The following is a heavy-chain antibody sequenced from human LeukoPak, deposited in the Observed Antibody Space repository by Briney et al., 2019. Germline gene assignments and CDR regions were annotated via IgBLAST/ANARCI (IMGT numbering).Heavy chain of an antibody. D-gene: IGHD3-22*01. Sequence: GGSLRLSCAASGFTFSSYGRHWVRQAPGKGLEWVAFIRYDGSNKYYADSVKGRFTISRDNSKNTLYLQMNSLRAEDTAVYYCAKDYYYYDSSGYPIEFDYWGQGTLVTVSS. V-gene: IGHV3-30*02. CDR3: AKDYYYYDSSGYPIEFDY. CDR1: GFTFSSYG. J-gene: IGHJ4*02. CDR2: IRYDGSNK.